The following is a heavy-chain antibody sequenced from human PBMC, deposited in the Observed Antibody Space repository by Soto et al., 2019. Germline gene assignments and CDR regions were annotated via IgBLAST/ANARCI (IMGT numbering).Heavy chain of an antibody. V-gene: IGHV4-59*01. CDR2: IYYSGST. J-gene: IGHJ4*02. CDR3: ARGPLATGEFDY. Sequence: LSLTCTVSGGSISSYYWSWIRQPPGKGLEWIGYIYYSGSTNYNPSLKSRVTISVDTSKNQFSLKLSSVTAADTAVYYCARGPLATGEFDYWGQGTLVTVS. CDR1: GGSISSYY. D-gene: IGHD3-10*01.